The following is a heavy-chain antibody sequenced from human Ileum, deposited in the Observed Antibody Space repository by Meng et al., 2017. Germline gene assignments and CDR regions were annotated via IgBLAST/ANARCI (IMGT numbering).Heavy chain of an antibody. CDR1: GTSLNRGVYY. CDR2: IYYSGTA. J-gene: IGHJ4*02. CDR3: ARVLTAGPFDF. D-gene: IGHD5-18*01. V-gene: IGHV4-31*03. Sequence: VQPPESRPRLVHPSQPLSIPSTVSGTSLNRGVYYSSWIRQHPGKGLEWIGYIYYSGTAYYNPSLKSRASISLDTSKNQFSLQLSSVTAADTAVYYCARVLTAGPFDFWGQGMLVTVSS.